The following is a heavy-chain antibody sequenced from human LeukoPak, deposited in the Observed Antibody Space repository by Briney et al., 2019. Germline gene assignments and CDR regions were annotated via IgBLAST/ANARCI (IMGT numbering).Heavy chain of an antibody. CDR2: IYYSGST. V-gene: IGHV4-59*01. J-gene: IGHJ6*04. CDR3: ARVEQQLKV. D-gene: IGHD6-13*01. Sequence: PSETLSLTRTVSGGSISSYYWSWIRQPPGKGLEWIGYIYYSGSTNYNPSLKSRVTISVDTSKNQFSLKLSSVTAADTAVYYCARVEQQLKVWGKGTTVTVSS. CDR1: GGSISSYY.